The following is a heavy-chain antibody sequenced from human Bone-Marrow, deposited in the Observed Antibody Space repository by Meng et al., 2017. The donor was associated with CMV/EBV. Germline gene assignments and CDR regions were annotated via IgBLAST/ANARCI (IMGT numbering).Heavy chain of an antibody. Sequence: SLKISCAASGFTFDDYAMHWVRQAPGKGLEWVSGISWKSGIIGYADSVKGRFTISRDNAKNSLYLQMNSLRAEDTALYYCAKDIGSSWYSHFDYWAQGTLVTVSS. CDR2: ISWKSGII. CDR3: AKDIGSSWYSHFDY. J-gene: IGHJ4*02. D-gene: IGHD6-13*01. V-gene: IGHV3-9*01. CDR1: GFTFDDYA.